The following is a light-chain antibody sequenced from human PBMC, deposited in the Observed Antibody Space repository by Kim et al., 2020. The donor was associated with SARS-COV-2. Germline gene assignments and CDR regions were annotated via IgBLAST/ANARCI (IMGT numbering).Light chain of an antibody. V-gene: IGKV4-1*01. J-gene: IGKJ4*01. CDR1: QSVLYSSNNKNY. CDR2: WAS. CDR3: QQYYSTPLT. Sequence: DIVMTQSPDSLAVSLGERATINCKSSQSVLYSSNNKNYLAWYQQKPGQPPKLLIYWASTRESGVPDRFSGSGSETDFTLTISSLQAEDVAVYYCQQYYSTPLTFDGGTKLEIK.